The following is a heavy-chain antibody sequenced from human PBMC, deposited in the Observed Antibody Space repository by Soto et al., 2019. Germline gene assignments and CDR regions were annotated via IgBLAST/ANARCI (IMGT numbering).Heavy chain of an antibody. CDR2: IYYSGGT. CDR3: ARRERAAGTDWWFDP. CDR1: GGSISSSSFH. Sequence: SETLSLTCTVSGGSISSSSFHWGWIRQPPGKGLEWIGSIYYSGGTYYSPSLKSRVTIPVDTSKNQCSLKLSSVTAADTAVYYCARRERAAGTDWWFDPWGQGTRFTVS. V-gene: IGHV4-39*01. D-gene: IGHD6-13*01. J-gene: IGHJ5*02.